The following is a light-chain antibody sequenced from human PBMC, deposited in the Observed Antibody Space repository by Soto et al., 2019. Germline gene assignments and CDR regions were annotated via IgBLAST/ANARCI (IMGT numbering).Light chain of an antibody. CDR1: QSVGRY. J-gene: IGKJ1*01. CDR2: DAS. CDR3: QHHAGSPA. V-gene: IGKV3-20*01. Sequence: EIVLTQSPGTLSLSPGERATLSCRASQSVGRYLAWYQQKPGQAPRLLIYDASHRATGIPDRFSGSGSGTDFTLTISSLDPDDFGMYYCQHHAGSPAFGQGTKVDIK.